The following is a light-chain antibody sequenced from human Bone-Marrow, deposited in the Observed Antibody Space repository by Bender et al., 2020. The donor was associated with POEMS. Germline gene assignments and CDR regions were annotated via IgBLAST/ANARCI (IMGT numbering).Light chain of an antibody. CDR2: DDS. CDR3: QVWDSSSDRWV. V-gene: IGLV3-21*03. Sequence: SYVLTQPPSVSVAPGKTAMITCGGDDIEDEDVHWYQQKSGQAPVLVIYDDSDRPSGIPERFSGSSSGNTATLTISRVEAGDEADYFCQVWDSSSDRWVFGGGTKLTVL. J-gene: IGLJ3*02. CDR1: DIEDED.